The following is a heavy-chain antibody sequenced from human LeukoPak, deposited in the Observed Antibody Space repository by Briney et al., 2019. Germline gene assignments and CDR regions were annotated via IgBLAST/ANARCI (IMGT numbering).Heavy chain of an antibody. D-gene: IGHD3-22*01. CDR3: ASEIMIVAIRSTVDY. Sequence: GGSLRHSCAASGFTFSSYAMSWVRQAPGKGLEWVSAISGSGGSTYYADSVKGRFTISRDNSKNALYLQMNSLRAEDTAVYYCASEIMIVAIRSTVDYWGQGTLVTVSS. CDR2: ISGSGGST. J-gene: IGHJ4*02. V-gene: IGHV3-23*01. CDR1: GFTFSSYA.